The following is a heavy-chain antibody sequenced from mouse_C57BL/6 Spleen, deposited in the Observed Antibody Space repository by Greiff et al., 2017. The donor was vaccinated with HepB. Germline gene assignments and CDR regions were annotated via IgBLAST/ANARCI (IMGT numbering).Heavy chain of an antibody. Sequence: QVQLQQPRAELVKPGASVKMSCKASGYTFTSYWITWVKQRPGQGLEWIGDIYPASGSTNYNEKFKSKATLTVDTSSSTAYMQLSSLTSEDSAVYYCAREDATDWYFDVWGTGTTVTVSS. CDR1: GYTFTSYW. CDR2: IYPASGST. V-gene: IGHV1-55*01. J-gene: IGHJ1*03. CDR3: AREDATDWYFDV. D-gene: IGHD1-1*01.